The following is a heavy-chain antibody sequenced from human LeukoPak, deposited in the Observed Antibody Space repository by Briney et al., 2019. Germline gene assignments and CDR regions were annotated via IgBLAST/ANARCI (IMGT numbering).Heavy chain of an antibody. CDR3: AKDIGWELPNYTFDY. V-gene: IGHV3-7*03. D-gene: IGHD1-26*01. Sequence: GGPLRLSCAASGFTLSTIWMTWVRRAPGKGLEWGANMNHDGSEKYCADSVKGRFTISRDNAKNSRYLQMNSLRAEDMALYYCAKDIGWELPNYTFDYWGQGTLVTVSS. CDR1: GFTLSTIW. CDR2: MNHDGSEK. J-gene: IGHJ4*02.